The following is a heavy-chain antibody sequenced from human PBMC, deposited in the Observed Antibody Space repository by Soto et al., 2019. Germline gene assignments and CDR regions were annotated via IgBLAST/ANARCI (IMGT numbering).Heavy chain of an antibody. Sequence: GGSLRLSCAASGFTFSGFRMHWVRQAPGKGLEWVSSISSSSSYIYYADSVKGRFTISRDNAKNSLYLQMNSLRAEDTAVYYCARDIVATAHYYYGMDVWGQGTTVTVSS. J-gene: IGHJ6*02. V-gene: IGHV3-21*01. CDR1: GFTFSGFR. D-gene: IGHD5-12*01. CDR3: ARDIVATAHYYYGMDV. CDR2: ISSSSSYI.